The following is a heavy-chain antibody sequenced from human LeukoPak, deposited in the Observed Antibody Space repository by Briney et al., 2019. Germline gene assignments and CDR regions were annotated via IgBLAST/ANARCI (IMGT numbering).Heavy chain of an antibody. CDR2: IYYSGST. CDR1: GGSISSYY. J-gene: IGHJ2*01. CDR3: ARDYYPDWYFDL. V-gene: IGHV4-59*08. Sequence: PSETLSLTCTVSGGSISSYYWSWIRQPPGKGLEWIGYIYYSGSTNYNPSLKSRVTISVDTSKNQFSLKLSSVTAADTAVYYCARDYYPDWYFDLWGRGTLVTVSS. D-gene: IGHD1-26*01.